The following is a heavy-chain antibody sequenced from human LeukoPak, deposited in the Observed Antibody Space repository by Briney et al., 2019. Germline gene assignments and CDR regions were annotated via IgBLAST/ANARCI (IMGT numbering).Heavy chain of an antibody. Sequence: ASVKVPCKASGYTFTGYYMHWVRQAPGQGLEWMGWINPNSGGTNYAQKFQGRVTMTRDTSISTAYMELSRLRSDDTAVYYCADAYGSGNGFDYWGQGTLVTVSS. D-gene: IGHD3-10*01. J-gene: IGHJ4*02. CDR3: ADAYGSGNGFDY. CDR1: GYTFTGYY. V-gene: IGHV1-2*02. CDR2: INPNSGGT.